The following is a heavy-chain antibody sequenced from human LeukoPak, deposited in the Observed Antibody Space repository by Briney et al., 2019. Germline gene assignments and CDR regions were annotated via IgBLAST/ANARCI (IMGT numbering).Heavy chain of an antibody. V-gene: IGHV3-23*01. CDR1: GFTFSNYA. J-gene: IGHJ4*01. Sequence: PGGSLRLSCAASGFTFSNYAMTWVRQAPGKGLEWVSAIGGGHTFYADSVKGRFTISRDNSKNTLYLQANSLRAEDTAVYYCVKRIDGSGSYYIDYWGHGILVTVSS. CDR2: IGGGHT. D-gene: IGHD3-10*01. CDR3: VKRIDGSGSYYIDY.